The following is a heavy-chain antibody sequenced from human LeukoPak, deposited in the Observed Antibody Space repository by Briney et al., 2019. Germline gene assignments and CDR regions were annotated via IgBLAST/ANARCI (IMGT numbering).Heavy chain of an antibody. V-gene: IGHV4-59*01. CDR3: ARVVYSGYDFRGAMDV. CDR1: GGSISSYY. Sequence: PSETLSLTCTVSGGSISSYYWSWIRQPPGKGLEWIGYIYFSGSTNYNPSLKSRVTISVDTSKNQFSLKLSSVTAADTAVYYCARVVYSGYDFRGAMDVWGKGTTVTVSS. CDR2: IYFSGST. D-gene: IGHD5-12*01. J-gene: IGHJ6*03.